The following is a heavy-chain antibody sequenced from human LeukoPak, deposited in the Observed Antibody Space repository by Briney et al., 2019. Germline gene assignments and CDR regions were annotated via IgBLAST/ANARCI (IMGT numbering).Heavy chain of an antibody. Sequence: GGSLRLSCAASGFTFRTYGMHWVRQAPGKALERVAFMRYDGSNEYYADSVKGRFTISRDNSKNTLYLQMNSLKAEDTAVYYCAKDYYGSGSLFDYWGQGTLVTVSS. CDR3: AKDYYGSGSLFDY. D-gene: IGHD3-10*01. J-gene: IGHJ4*02. V-gene: IGHV3-30*02. CDR2: MRYDGSNE. CDR1: GFTFRTYG.